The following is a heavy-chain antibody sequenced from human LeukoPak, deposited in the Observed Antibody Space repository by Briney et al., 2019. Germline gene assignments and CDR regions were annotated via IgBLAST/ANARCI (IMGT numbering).Heavy chain of an antibody. CDR3: ARVAAPWDWYYGMDV. V-gene: IGHV1-8*01. CDR2: MNPNSGNT. CDR1: GYTFTSYG. D-gene: IGHD3/OR15-3a*01. Sequence: ASVKVSCKASGYTFTSYGINWVRQATGQGLEWMGWMNPNSGNTGYAQKFQGRVTMTRNTSISTAYMELSSLRSEDTAVYYCARVAAPWDWYYGMDVWGQGTTVTVSS. J-gene: IGHJ6*02.